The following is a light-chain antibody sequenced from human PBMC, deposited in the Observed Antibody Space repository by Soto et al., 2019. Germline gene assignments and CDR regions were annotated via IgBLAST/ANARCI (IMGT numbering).Light chain of an antibody. CDR1: QRVASN. Sequence: EIVMTQSPATLTVSPGERATLSCRASQRVASNLAWYQQKPGQAPRLLIYGASTRATGIPARFSGSGSGTEFTLAISSLQSEDFGVYYCQQYNNWPRTFGQGTKVEIK. V-gene: IGKV3-15*01. CDR3: QQYNNWPRT. CDR2: GAS. J-gene: IGKJ1*01.